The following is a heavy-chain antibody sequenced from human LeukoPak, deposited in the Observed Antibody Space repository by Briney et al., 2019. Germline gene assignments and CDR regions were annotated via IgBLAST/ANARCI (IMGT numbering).Heavy chain of an antibody. Sequence: GGSLRLSCAASGFIFSPYAMSWVRQAPGKGLEWVAGIAGGGDRFYADSVKGRFSISRDNSKNTVDLQMNSLRVEDTAVYYCAKTPYLYFGSGSYQFAYWGQGTLVTVSS. J-gene: IGHJ4*02. CDR3: AKTPYLYFGSGSYQFAY. V-gene: IGHV3-23*01. CDR1: GFIFSPYA. D-gene: IGHD3-10*01. CDR2: IAGGGDR.